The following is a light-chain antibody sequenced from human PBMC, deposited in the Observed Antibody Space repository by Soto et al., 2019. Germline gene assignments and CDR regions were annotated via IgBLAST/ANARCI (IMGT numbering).Light chain of an antibody. CDR1: QSVSDN. CDR2: GAS. CDR3: QQYNDWPLT. Sequence: VLTQSPATLSVSPGERVTLSCRASQSVSDNLAWYQQKPGQAPRLLIYGASIRATDIPARFSGSGSGTEFSLTISSLQSEDFAVDYCQQYNDWPLTFGGGTKVDNK. V-gene: IGKV3D-15*01. J-gene: IGKJ4*01.